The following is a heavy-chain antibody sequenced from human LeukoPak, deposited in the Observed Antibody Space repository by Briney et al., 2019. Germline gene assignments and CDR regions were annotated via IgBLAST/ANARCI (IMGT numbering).Heavy chain of an antibody. CDR2: ISSGSTYI. D-gene: IGHD6-19*01. CDR1: GFTFNSYI. Sequence: GGSLRLSCAASGFTFNSYIMDWVRQAPGKGLEWVSSISSGSTYIYYADSVKGRFTISRDNAKNSLDLQMNSLRAEDTAVYYCARRGWYGYYFDYWGQGTLVTVSS. V-gene: IGHV3-21*04. CDR3: ARRGWYGYYFDY. J-gene: IGHJ4*02.